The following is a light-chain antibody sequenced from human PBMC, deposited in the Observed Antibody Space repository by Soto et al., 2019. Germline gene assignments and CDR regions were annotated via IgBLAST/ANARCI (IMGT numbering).Light chain of an antibody. CDR2: AAS. V-gene: IGKV1-27*01. Sequence: DIQMTQSPSSLSASVGDRVTITCRASQGISNFLAWYQQKPGKVPKLLISAASTSQSGVPSLFSGSGSGTDFTLTITSLQPENVATYYCQKYSSVITFGQGTRREIK. J-gene: IGKJ5*01. CDR1: QGISNF. CDR3: QKYSSVIT.